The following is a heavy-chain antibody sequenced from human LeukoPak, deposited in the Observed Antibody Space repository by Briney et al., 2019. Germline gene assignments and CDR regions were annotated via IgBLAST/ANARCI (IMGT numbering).Heavy chain of an antibody. D-gene: IGHD3-16*01. CDR3: ARGTLAGGWEEYFQH. CDR2: IYYSGST. CDR1: GGSISSSSYY. J-gene: IGHJ1*01. Sequence: SETLSLTCTVSGGSISSSSYYWGWIRQPPGKGLEWIGSIYYSGSTYYNPSLKSRVTISVDTSKNQFSLKLSSVTAADTAVYYCARGTLAGGWEEYFQHWGQGTLVTVSS. V-gene: IGHV4-39*01.